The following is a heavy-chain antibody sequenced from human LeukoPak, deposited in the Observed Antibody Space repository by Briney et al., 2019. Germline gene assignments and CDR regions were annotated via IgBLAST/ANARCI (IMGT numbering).Heavy chain of an antibody. Sequence: GASVKVSCKASGYTFTGYYMHWVRQAPGQGLEWMGWINPNSGGTNYAQKFQGWVTMTRDTSISTAYMELSRLRSDDTAVYYCARDLNYDILTGGSDYWGQGTLVTVSS. V-gene: IGHV1-2*04. CDR3: ARDLNYDILTGGSDY. D-gene: IGHD3-9*01. CDR2: INPNSGGT. CDR1: GYTFTGYY. J-gene: IGHJ4*02.